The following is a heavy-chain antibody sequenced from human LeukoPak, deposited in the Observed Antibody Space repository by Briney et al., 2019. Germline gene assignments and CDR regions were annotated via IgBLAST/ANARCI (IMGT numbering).Heavy chain of an antibody. CDR3: AKGRGAFDI. Sequence: GRSLRLSSVASGFTFSIYGMRWGRQAPGKGLEWVAVISNDGSNKYYADSVKGRFTISRDNSKNTLYLQMNSLRAEDTAVYYCAKGRGAFDIWGQGTMVTVSS. CDR1: GFTFSIYG. CDR2: ISNDGSNK. D-gene: IGHD3-10*01. V-gene: IGHV3-30*18. J-gene: IGHJ3*02.